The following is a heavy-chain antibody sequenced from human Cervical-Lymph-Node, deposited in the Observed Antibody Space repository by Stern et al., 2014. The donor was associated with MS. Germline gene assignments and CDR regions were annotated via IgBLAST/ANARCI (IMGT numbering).Heavy chain of an antibody. V-gene: IGHV5-51*01. Sequence: VQLVQSGAEVKKPGESLKISCKGSGYSFTSYWIGWVRQMPGKGLEWMGAIYPGGSATRYTPSFQGQVTISADKSISTAYLQWSSLKASDTAMYYCARHKGAARNYYYYGMDVWGQGTTVTVSS. J-gene: IGHJ6*02. CDR2: IYPGGSAT. D-gene: IGHD6-6*01. CDR3: ARHKGAARNYYYYGMDV. CDR1: GYSFTSYW.